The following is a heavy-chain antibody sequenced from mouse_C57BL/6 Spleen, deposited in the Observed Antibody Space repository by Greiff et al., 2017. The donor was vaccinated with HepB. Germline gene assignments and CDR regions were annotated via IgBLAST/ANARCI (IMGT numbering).Heavy chain of an antibody. CDR2: IHPNSGST. CDR1: GYTFTSYW. J-gene: IGHJ1*03. V-gene: IGHV1-64*01. CDR3: ATWVYDGYYWYFDV. Sequence: QVQLQQPGAELVKPGASVKLSCKASGYTFTSYWMHWVKQRPGQGLEWIGMIHPNSGSTNYNEKFKSKATLTVDKSSSTAYMQLSSLTSEDSAVYYCATWVYDGYYWYFDVWGTRTTVTVSS. D-gene: IGHD2-3*01.